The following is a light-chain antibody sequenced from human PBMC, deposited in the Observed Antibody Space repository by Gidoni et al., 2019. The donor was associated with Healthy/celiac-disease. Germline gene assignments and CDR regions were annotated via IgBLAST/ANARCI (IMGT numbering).Light chain of an antibody. CDR3: QAWDSSIVV. CDR1: KLGDKY. CDR2: QDS. J-gene: IGLJ2*01. Sequence: SYELTPPPSVPVSPGQTASITCSGDKLGDKYACWYQQKPGQSPVLVIYQDSKRPSGIPERFSGSNSGNTATLTISGTQAMDEADYYCQAWDSSIVVFGGGTKLTVL. V-gene: IGLV3-1*01.